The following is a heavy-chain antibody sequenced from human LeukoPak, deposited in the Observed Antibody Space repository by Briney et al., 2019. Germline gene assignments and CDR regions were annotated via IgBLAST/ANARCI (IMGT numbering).Heavy chain of an antibody. D-gene: IGHD5-18*01. CDR1: GGTFSSYA. CDR3: ARVLRGYSYGAVDY. V-gene: IGHV1-69*05. Sequence: ASVKVSCKASGGTFSSYAISWVRQAPGQGLEWMGRIIPIFGTANYAQKFQGRVTITTDESTSSAYMELSSLRSEDTAVYYCARVLRGYSYGAVDYWGQGTLVTVSS. CDR2: IIPIFGTA. J-gene: IGHJ4*02.